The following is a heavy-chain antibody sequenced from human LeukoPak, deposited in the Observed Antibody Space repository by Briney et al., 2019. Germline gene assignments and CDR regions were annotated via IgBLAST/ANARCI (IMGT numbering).Heavy chain of an antibody. D-gene: IGHD3-9*01. J-gene: IGHJ5*02. Sequence: KPSETLSLTCAVYGGSFSGYYWSWIRQPPGKWLEWIGEINHSGSTNYNPSLKSGVTISVDTSKNQFSLKLSSVTAADTDVYYCARGKVLRYPKLENWFDPWGQGTLVTVSS. CDR1: GGSFSGYY. V-gene: IGHV4-34*01. CDR3: ARGKVLRYPKLENWFDP. CDR2: INHSGST.